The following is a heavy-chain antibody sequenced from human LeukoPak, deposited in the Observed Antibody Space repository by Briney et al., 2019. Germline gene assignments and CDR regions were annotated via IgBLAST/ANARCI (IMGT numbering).Heavy chain of an antibody. Sequence: PGGSLRLSCAASGFTFSDYYMSWVRQAPGKGLEWVSYISRSDSTIYYAHSVKGRFPVPRHNAKNSLYMQMNSLRAEDTAVYDCARDYTSIAAGSGYWGQGTLVTVSS. D-gene: IGHD6-6*01. CDR3: ARDYTSIAAGSGY. V-gene: IGHV3-11*04. CDR1: GFTFSDYY. CDR2: ISRSDSTI. J-gene: IGHJ4*02.